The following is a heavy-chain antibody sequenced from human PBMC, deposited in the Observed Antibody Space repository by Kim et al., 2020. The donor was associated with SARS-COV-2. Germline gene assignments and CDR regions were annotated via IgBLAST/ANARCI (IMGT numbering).Heavy chain of an antibody. D-gene: IGHD3-22*01. Sequence: QKFQGRGTMTRDTSISTAYMELSRLRSDDTAVYYCARDYYDSSGYYYFDYWGQGTLVTVSS. CDR3: ARDYYDSSGYYYFDY. V-gene: IGHV1-2*02. J-gene: IGHJ4*02.